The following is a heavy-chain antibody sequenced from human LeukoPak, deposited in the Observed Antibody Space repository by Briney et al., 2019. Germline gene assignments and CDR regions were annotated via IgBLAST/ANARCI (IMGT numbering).Heavy chain of an antibody. CDR1: GYSISSGYY. Sequence: KPSETLSLTCAVSGYSISSGYYWGWIRQPPGKGLEWIGSIYHSGSTYYNPSLKSRVTISVDTSKNQFSLKLSSVTAADTAVYYCARVADVGGYDYDFDYWGQGTLVTVSS. D-gene: IGHD5-12*01. J-gene: IGHJ4*02. V-gene: IGHV4-38-2*01. CDR2: IYHSGST. CDR3: ARVADVGGYDYDFDY.